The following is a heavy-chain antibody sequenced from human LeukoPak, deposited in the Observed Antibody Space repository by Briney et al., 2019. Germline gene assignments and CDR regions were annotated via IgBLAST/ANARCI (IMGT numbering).Heavy chain of an antibody. D-gene: IGHD3-22*01. CDR2: IYPGDSDT. J-gene: IGHJ4*02. V-gene: IGHV5-51*01. CDR1: GYSFTTYW. CDR3: ARQFRDSSGYYSYYFDY. Sequence: GESLKISCKGSGYSFTTYWIGWVRQMPGRGLEWMGIIYPGDSDTRYSPSFQGQVTISADKSIGTAYLQWSSQKASDTAMYYCARQFRDSSGYYSYYFDYWGQGTLVTVSS.